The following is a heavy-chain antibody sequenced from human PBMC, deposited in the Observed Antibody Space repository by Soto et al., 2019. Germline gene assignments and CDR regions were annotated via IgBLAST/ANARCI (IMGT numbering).Heavy chain of an antibody. CDR2: INAGNGNT. CDR3: ARSIVVVTALDY. V-gene: IGHV1-3*05. Sequence: QVQLVQSGAEEKKPGASVKVSCKASGYTFTSYAMHWVRPAPGQRLEWMGWINAGNGNTKYSQKYQGRVTITRDTSASTAYMELSRLRSEDTAVYYCARSIVVVTALDYWGQGTLVTVSS. J-gene: IGHJ4*02. CDR1: GYTFTSYA. D-gene: IGHD2-21*02.